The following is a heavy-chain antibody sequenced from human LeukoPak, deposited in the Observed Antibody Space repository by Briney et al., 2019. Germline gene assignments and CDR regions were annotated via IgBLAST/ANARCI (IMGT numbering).Heavy chain of an antibody. CDR3: ARDNGEWRLNWFDH. CDR2: INSDGSST. Sequence: PGGSLRLSCAASGFTFSSYWMHWVREAPGKGLGWVSRINSDGSSTSYADSVKGRFTISRDNAKNTLYLQMNSLRAEDTAVYYCARDNGEWRLNWFDHWGQGTLVTVSS. V-gene: IGHV3-74*01. D-gene: IGHD2-8*01. CDR1: GFTFSSYW. J-gene: IGHJ5*02.